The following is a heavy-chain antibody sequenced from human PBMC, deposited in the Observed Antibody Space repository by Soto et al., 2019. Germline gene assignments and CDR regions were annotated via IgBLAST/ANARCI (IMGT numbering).Heavy chain of an antibody. J-gene: IGHJ4*02. CDR3: ARRYGYSFDY. Sequence: SETLSLTXTRLGRSLSSYYCGWIRQPPGKGLEWIGYIYYSGSTNYNPSLKSRVTISVDTSKNQFSLKLSSVTAADTAVYYCARRYGYSFDYWGQGTLVTSPQ. V-gene: IGHV4-59*08. CDR2: IYYSGST. D-gene: IGHD1-1*01. CDR1: GRSLSSYY.